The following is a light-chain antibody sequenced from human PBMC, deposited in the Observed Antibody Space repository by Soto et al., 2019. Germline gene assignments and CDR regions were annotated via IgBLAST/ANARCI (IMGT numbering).Light chain of an antibody. V-gene: IGKV3-11*01. CDR3: QQRDNWVWT. Sequence: EIVLTQSPATLSLSPGERATLSCRASQSINNFLAWYQHKPGQAPRLLIYEASNRAAGIPARFSGTGSETDFTLTICSLEPEDFAVYYCQQRDNWVWTFGQGTKVDI. J-gene: IGKJ1*01. CDR2: EAS. CDR1: QSINNF.